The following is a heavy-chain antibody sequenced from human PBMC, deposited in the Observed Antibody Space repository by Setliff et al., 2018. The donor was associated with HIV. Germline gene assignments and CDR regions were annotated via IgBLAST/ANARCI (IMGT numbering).Heavy chain of an antibody. CDR3: MRGRSITIFGVAYFDF. D-gene: IGHD3-3*01. CDR1: GGSINSDNYY. V-gene: IGHV4-39*01. CDR2: IYYSGTT. Sequence: ASETLSLTCSVSGGSINSDNYYWGWIRQAPGKGLEWIGSIYYSGTTYYNPSLRGRVTISVDRSRNQFSLTLNSVTAADTAVYYCMRGRSITIFGVAYFDFWGQGTQVTVSS. J-gene: IGHJ4*02.